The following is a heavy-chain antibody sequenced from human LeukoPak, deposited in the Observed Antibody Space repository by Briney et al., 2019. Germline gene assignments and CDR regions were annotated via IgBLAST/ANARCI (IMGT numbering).Heavy chain of an antibody. V-gene: IGHV3-21*01. CDR3: ARSTSPPDYYDSSGYSNIFDY. CDR1: GFTFSGYS. Sequence: GGSLRLSCAASGFTFSGYSMNWVRQAPGKGLEWVSSISSSSSYIYYADSVKGRFTISRDNAKNSLYLQMNSLRAEDTAVYYCARSTSPPDYYDSSGYSNIFDYWGQGTLVTVSS. D-gene: IGHD3-22*01. J-gene: IGHJ4*02. CDR2: ISSSSSYI.